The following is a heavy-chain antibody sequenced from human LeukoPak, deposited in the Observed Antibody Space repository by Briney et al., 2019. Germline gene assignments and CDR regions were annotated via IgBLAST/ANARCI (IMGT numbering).Heavy chain of an antibody. V-gene: IGHV1-2*02. D-gene: IGHD6-19*01. J-gene: IGHJ4*02. Sequence: ASVKVSCKASGYTFTGYYMHWVRQAPGQGLEWMGWVDPKSGGTKCAQKFQGRVTMTSDTSISPGYMELNRLRSDDTAVYFCARWRGYASDWSGPFDDWGQGTLVTVSS. CDR2: VDPKSGGT. CDR3: ARWRGYASDWSGPFDD. CDR1: GYTFTGYY.